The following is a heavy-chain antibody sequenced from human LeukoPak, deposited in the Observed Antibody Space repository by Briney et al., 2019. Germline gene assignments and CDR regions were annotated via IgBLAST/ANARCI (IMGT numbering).Heavy chain of an antibody. D-gene: IGHD2-15*01. V-gene: IGHV1-2*02. CDR3: AIRCSGGSCYSGIHDY. CDR1: GYTFTGYY. Sequence: ASVKVSCKASGYTFTGYYMHWVRQAPGQGLEWMGWINPNSGGTNYAQKFQGRVTMTRDTSISTAYMELSRLRSDDTAVYYCAIRCSGGSCYSGIHDYWGQGTLVTVSS. CDR2: INPNSGGT. J-gene: IGHJ4*02.